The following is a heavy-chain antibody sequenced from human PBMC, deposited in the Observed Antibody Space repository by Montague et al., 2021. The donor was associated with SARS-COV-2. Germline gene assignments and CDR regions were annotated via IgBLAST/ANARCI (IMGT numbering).Heavy chain of an antibody. V-gene: IGHV4-4*07. J-gene: IGHJ4*02. CDR3: AGGRGARVVTDLGFDY. Sequence: SETLSLTCTVSGGSISSYYWSWIRQPPGKGLEWIGCIYNSGSTNYNPSLKSRVTISVDTSKNQFSLKLSSVTAADTAVYYCAGGRGARVVTDLGFDYWGQGTLVTVSS. CDR1: GGSISSYY. D-gene: IGHD4-23*01. CDR2: IYNSGST.